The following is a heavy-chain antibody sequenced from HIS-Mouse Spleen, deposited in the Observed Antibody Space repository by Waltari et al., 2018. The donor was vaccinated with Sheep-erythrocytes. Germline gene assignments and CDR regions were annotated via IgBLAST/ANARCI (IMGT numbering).Heavy chain of an antibody. CDR1: GFTFSSYG. CDR3: AKRYSGSYYYYYYYGMDV. J-gene: IGHJ6*02. V-gene: IGHV3-30*18. Sequence: QVQLVESGGGVVQPGRSLRLSCAASGFTFSSYGMHWVRQAPGKGLGGVEVISYDGSNKYYADSVKGRFTISRDNSKNTLYLQMNSLRAEDTAVYYCAKRYSGSYYYYYYYGMDVWGQGTTVTVSS. D-gene: IGHD1-26*01. CDR2: ISYDGSNK.